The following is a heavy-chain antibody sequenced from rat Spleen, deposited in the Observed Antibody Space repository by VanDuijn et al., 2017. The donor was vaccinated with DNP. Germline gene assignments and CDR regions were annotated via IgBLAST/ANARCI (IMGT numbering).Heavy chain of an antibody. V-gene: IGHV5-17*01. J-gene: IGHJ2*01. CDR1: GFTFSDYA. Sequence: EVQLVESGGGLVQPGRSLKFSCAASGFTFSDYAMAWVRQAPKKGLEWVATIIYDGSDTYYRDSMKGRFTISRDNAKSTLYLQMDSLRSEDTATYYCVGRPPPTRGPFDYWGQGVMVTVSS. CDR3: VGRPPPTRGPFDY. D-gene: IGHD1-4*01. CDR2: IIYDGSDT.